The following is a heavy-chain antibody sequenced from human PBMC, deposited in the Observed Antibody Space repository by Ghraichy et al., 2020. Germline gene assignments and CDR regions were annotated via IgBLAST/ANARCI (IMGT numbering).Heavy chain of an antibody. CDR2: MNPNSGNT. J-gene: IGHJ5*02. D-gene: IGHD3-9*01. Sequence: ASVKVSCKASGYTFTSYDINWVRQATGQGLEWMGWMNPNSGNTGYAQKFQGRVTMTRNTSISTAYMELSSLRSEDTAVYYCARGRESELRYVDWLLSAPSRGWFDPWGQGTLVTVSS. CDR1: GYTFTSYD. V-gene: IGHV1-8*01. CDR3: ARGRESELRYVDWLLSAPSRGWFDP.